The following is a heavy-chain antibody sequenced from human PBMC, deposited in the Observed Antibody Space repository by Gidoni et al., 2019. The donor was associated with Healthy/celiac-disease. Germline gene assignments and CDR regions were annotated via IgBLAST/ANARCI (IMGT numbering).Heavy chain of an antibody. Sequence: QLQLQESGSGLVKPSQTLSLTCAVSGGSISRGGYSWSWIRQPPGKGLEWIGYIYHSGSTYYDPSLKSRVTISVDRSKNQFSLKLSSVTAADTAVYYCARVSYYYDSSGYEGNWFDPWGQGTLVTVSS. CDR2: IYHSGST. CDR1: GGSISRGGYS. J-gene: IGHJ5*02. CDR3: ARVSYYYDSSGYEGNWFDP. D-gene: IGHD3-22*01. V-gene: IGHV4-30-2*01.